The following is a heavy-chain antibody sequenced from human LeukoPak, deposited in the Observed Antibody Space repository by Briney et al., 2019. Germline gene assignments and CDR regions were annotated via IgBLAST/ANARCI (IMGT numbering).Heavy chain of an antibody. CDR1: GFPFSSYG. D-gene: IGHD2-15*01. V-gene: IGHV3-23*01. Sequence: PGGSLRLSCAGSGFPFSSYGMNWVRQAPGKGLEWVSGISPGGGPTYYADSVKGRFTISRDESKNTLYLQMNNLRAEDTAVYYCAKAPVTTCSGAYCYPFDYWSQGTLVTVSS. CDR2: ISPGGGPT. CDR3: AKAPVTTCSGAYCYPFDY. J-gene: IGHJ4*02.